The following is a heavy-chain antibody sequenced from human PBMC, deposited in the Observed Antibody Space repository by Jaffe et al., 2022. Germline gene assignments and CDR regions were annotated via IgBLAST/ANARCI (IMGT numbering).Heavy chain of an antibody. J-gene: IGHJ4*02. D-gene: IGHD1-26*01. CDR3: ARRFSVRELLRVRRYYFDY. Sequence: EVQLVESGGGLVQPGGSLRLSCAASGFTFSSYWMSWVRQAPGKGLEWVANIKQDGSEKYYVDSVKGRFTISRDNAKNSLYLQMNSLRAEDTAVYYCARRFSVRELLRVRRYYFDYWGQGTLVTVSS. CDR1: GFTFSSYW. V-gene: IGHV3-7*05. CDR2: IKQDGSEK.